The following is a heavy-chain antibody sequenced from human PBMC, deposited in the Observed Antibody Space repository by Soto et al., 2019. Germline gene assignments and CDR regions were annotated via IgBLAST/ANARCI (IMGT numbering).Heavy chain of an antibody. CDR1: GYTFTSYG. J-gene: IGHJ4*02. Sequence: ASVKVSCKASGYTFTSYGISWVRQAPGQGLEWMGWISAYNGNTNYVQKLQGRVTMTTDTSTSTAYMELRSLRSDDTAVYYCARGSDDYSKSRSTYSGYWGQGTLVTVSS. V-gene: IGHV1-18*01. D-gene: IGHD4-4*01. CDR3: ARGSDDYSKSRSTYSGY. CDR2: ISAYNGNT.